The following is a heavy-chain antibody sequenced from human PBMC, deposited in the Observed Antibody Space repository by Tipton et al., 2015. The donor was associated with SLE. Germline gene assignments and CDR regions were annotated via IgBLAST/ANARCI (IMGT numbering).Heavy chain of an antibody. CDR2: IYHSGST. V-gene: IGHV4-38-2*02. Sequence: LRLSCTVSGYSISSGYYWGWIRQPPGKGLEWIGSIYHSGSTYYNPSLKSRVTISVDTSKNQFSLKLSSVTAADTAVYYCAGCALVVPAALDPWGQGTLVTVSS. J-gene: IGHJ5*02. CDR1: GYSISSGYY. CDR3: AGCALVVPAALDP. D-gene: IGHD2-2*01.